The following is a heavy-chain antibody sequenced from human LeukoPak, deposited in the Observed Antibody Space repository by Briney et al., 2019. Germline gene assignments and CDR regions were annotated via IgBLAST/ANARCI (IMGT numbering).Heavy chain of an antibody. D-gene: IGHD1-1*01. CDR1: GSTFSRYW. J-gene: IGHJ4*02. Sequence: GGSLRLSCAASGSTFSRYWMSWMRQAPGKGLEWVANIKYDGYEEYYVDSVKGRFTISRDNTKNSLYLQLNSLRVDDTAVYYCKSGGAAPGSFDYWGQGTLVTVSP. CDR2: IKYDGYEE. CDR3: KSGGAAPGSFDY. V-gene: IGHV3-7*01.